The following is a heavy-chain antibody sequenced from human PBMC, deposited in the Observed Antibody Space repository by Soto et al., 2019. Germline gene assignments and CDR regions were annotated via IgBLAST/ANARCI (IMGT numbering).Heavy chain of an antibody. CDR2: IYYSGST. CDR3: ARRYGTTFDY. Sequence: SETLSLTCTVSGGSISSYYWSWIRQPPGKGLEWIGYIYYSGSTNYNPSLKSRVTISVDTSKNQFSQKLSSVTAADTAVYYCARRYGTTFDYWGQGTRVTVS. J-gene: IGHJ4*02. V-gene: IGHV4-59*01. CDR1: GGSISSYY. D-gene: IGHD1-7*01.